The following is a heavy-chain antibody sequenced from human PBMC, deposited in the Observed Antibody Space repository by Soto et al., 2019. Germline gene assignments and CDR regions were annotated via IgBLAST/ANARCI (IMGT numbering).Heavy chain of an antibody. D-gene: IGHD1-26*01. CDR2: INHLETT. J-gene: IGHJ4*02. Sequence: SETLSLTCTVSGASITYGGYSWSWIRQTPGKGLEWIGYINHLETTFYNPSFESRLSLSIDRAKNQFSLNLNSMSAADRAVYFCARGGGSDSFGYWGQGILVTVSS. V-gene: IGHV4-30-2*01. CDR1: GASITYGGYS. CDR3: ARGGGSDSFGY.